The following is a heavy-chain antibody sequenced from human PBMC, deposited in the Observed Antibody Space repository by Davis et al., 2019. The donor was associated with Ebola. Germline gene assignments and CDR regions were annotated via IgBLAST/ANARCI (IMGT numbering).Heavy chain of an antibody. CDR2: ISGSGGST. CDR3: ASAAAISGLKGYYYGMDV. D-gene: IGHD2-15*01. V-gene: IGHV3-23*01. Sequence: GGSLRLSCAASGFTFSSYAMSWVRQAPGKGLEWVSAISGSGGSTYYADSVKGRFTISRDNSKNTLYLQMNSLRAEDTAVYYCASAAAISGLKGYYYGMDVWGQGTTVTVSS. CDR1: GFTFSSYA. J-gene: IGHJ6*02.